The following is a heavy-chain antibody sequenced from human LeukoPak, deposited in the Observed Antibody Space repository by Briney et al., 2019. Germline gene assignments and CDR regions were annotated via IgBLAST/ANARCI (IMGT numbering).Heavy chain of an antibody. J-gene: IGHJ2*01. CDR1: GLTLSSFG. CDR2: ISDDGSNR. D-gene: IGHD5-18*01. Sequence: PGGSLRLSCTASGLTLSSFGMHWVRQAPGKGPEWVAVISDDGSNRYYADSVKGRFTISRDNSKNTLYLQMNSLRAEDTAVYYCAKDADTATIIYWYFDLWGRGTLVTVSS. V-gene: IGHV3-30*18. CDR3: AKDADTATIIYWYFDL.